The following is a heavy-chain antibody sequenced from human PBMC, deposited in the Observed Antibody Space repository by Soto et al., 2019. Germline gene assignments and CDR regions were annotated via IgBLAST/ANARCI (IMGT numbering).Heavy chain of an antibody. CDR1: GFTFSDYY. CDR3: ARAYSDAFDI. CDR2: ISSSGNGI. V-gene: IGHV3-11*01. Sequence: QVQLVESGGGLVKPGGSLRLSCAASGFTFSDYYMTWIRQAPGKGLEWVSYISSSGNGIYYADSVKGRFTISRDNAKNALYLQMSSLRGEDTAVYYCARAYSDAFDIWGQGTMVTVSS. D-gene: IGHD2-15*01. J-gene: IGHJ3*02.